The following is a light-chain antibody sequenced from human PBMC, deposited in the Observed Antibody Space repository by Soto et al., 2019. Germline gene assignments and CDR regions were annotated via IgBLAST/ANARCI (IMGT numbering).Light chain of an antibody. CDR2: GAS. J-gene: IGKJ1*01. CDR1: QSVSSSY. Sequence: EIVLTQSPGTLSLSPVERATFSCMASQSVSSSYLAWYQQKPGQAPRLLIYGASSRATGIPDRFSGSGSGTDFTLTISRLEPEDFAVYYCQQFGTSPKTFGQGTKVDTK. V-gene: IGKV3-20*01. CDR3: QQFGTSPKT.